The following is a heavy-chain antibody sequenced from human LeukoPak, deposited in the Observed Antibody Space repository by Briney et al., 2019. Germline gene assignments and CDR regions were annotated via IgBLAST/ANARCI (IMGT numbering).Heavy chain of an antibody. J-gene: IGHJ4*02. V-gene: IGHV3-7*03. CDR2: IKQDGSEK. Sequence: PGGSLRLSCAASGFTFSNYWMTWVRQAPGKGLEWVANIKQDGSEKYYVDSVKGRFTISRDNATNSLYLQMSSLRAEDTAVYYCARAMHSWGQGTLVTVSS. CDR1: GFTFSNYW. CDR3: ARAMHS.